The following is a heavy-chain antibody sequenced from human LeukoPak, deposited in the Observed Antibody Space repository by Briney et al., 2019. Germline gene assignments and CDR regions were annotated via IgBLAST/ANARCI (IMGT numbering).Heavy chain of an antibody. Sequence: QPGGSLRLSCAASGFTFSSYWMSWVRQAPGKGLEWVANIKQDGSEKYYVDSVKGRFTISRDNAKNSLYLQMNSLRAEDTAVYYCATTLRFLEWLPAYFDYWGQGTLVTVSS. V-gene: IGHV3-7*01. J-gene: IGHJ4*02. D-gene: IGHD3-3*01. CDR1: GFTFSSYW. CDR2: IKQDGSEK. CDR3: ATTLRFLEWLPAYFDY.